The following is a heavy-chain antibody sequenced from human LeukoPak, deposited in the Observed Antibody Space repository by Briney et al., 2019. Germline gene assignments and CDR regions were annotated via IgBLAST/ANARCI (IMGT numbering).Heavy chain of an antibody. Sequence: GGSLRLSCAASGFTFSSYAMSWVRQAPGKGLEWVSAISGSGGSTYYADSVKGRFTISRDNSKNTLYLQMNSLGAEDTAVYYCAKDRIFYDSSGYSDAFDYWGQGTLVTVSS. CDR1: GFTFSSYA. V-gene: IGHV3-23*01. D-gene: IGHD3-22*01. J-gene: IGHJ4*02. CDR2: ISGSGGST. CDR3: AKDRIFYDSSGYSDAFDY.